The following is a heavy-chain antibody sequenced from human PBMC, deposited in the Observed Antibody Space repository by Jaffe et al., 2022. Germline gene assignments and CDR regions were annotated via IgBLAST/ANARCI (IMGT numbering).Heavy chain of an antibody. V-gene: IGHV3-23*01. Sequence: EVQLLESGGGLVQPGGSLRLSCAASGFTFSSYAMSWVRQAPGKGLEWVSAISGSGGSTYYADSVKGRFTISRDNSKNTLYLQMNSLRAEDTAVYYCAKEDIVVVVAATPDLGAFDIWGQGTMVTVSS. CDR2: ISGSGGST. CDR1: GFTFSSYA. J-gene: IGHJ3*02. CDR3: AKEDIVVVVAATPDLGAFDI. D-gene: IGHD2-15*01.